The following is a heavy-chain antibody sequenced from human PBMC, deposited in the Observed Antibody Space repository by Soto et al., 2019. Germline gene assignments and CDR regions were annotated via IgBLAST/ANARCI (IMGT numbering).Heavy chain of an antibody. J-gene: IGHJ4*02. CDR1: RYTFATYD. D-gene: IGHD7-27*01. CDR2: INPNTGNT. CDR3: ARGPRNWGFDY. Sequence: ASVKVSCKASRYTFATYDFNWVRQATGQGPEWMGWINPNTGNTGYAQKFQGRVTMTRNTSISTIYMELSSLRSDDTAVYYCARGPRNWGFDYWGQGTLVSVSS. V-gene: IGHV1-8*01.